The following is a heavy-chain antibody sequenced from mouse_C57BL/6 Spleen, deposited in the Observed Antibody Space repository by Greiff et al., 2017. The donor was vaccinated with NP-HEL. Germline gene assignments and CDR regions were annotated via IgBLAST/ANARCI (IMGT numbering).Heavy chain of an antibody. J-gene: IGHJ2*01. CDR2: IDPATGGT. CDR3: TRSDSNYGDYFDD. Sequence: QVQLQQSGAELVRPGASVTLSCKASGYTFTDYEMHWVKQTPVHGLEWIGAIDPATGGTAYNQKFTGKAIMTADKFSSAAYMELRSLTSEDSAVYYCTRSDSNYGDYFDDGGKGTTVTVAS. CDR1: GYTFTDYE. D-gene: IGHD2-5*01. V-gene: IGHV1-15*01.